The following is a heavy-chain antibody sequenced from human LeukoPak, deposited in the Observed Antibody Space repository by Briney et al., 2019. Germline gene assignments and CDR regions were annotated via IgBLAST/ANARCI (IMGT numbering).Heavy chain of an antibody. J-gene: IGHJ6*02. D-gene: IGHD2-2*01. V-gene: IGHV3-33*01. Sequence: PGGSLGLSCAASGFTFSSYGMHWVRQAPGKGLEWVAVIWYDGSNKYYADSVKGRFTISRDNSKNTLYLQMNSLRAEDTAVYYCARVGPAADYYYGMDVWGQGTTVTVSS. CDR2: IWYDGSNK. CDR1: GFTFSSYG. CDR3: ARVGPAADYYYGMDV.